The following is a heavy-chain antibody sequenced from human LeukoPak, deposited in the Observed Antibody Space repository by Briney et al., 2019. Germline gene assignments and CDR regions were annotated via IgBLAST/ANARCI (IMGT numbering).Heavy chain of an antibody. D-gene: IGHD2-2*01. J-gene: IGHJ6*02. CDR1: GFTFSSYW. CDR2: INSDGSST. Sequence: GGSLRLSCAASGFTFSSYWMHWVRQAPGKGLVWVSRINSDGSSTSYADSVKGRFTISRDNAKNTLYLQMLRAGDTAVYYCARVLVVPAARTYYYYGMDVWGQGTTVTVSS. CDR3: ARVLVVPAARTYYYYGMDV. V-gene: IGHV3-74*01.